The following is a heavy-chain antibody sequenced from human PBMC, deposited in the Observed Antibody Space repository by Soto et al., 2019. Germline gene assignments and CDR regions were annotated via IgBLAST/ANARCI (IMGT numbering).Heavy chain of an antibody. Sequence: SETLSLTCTISGGSISSYYWSWIRQSAGKGLEWVGRIYNGGNTQYNPSLKSRVTMSADTSKNQFSLRLNSVTAADTAVYYCARDGSDSYGLDVWGQGTTVTVSS. CDR2: IYNGGNT. CDR3: ARDGSDSYGLDV. D-gene: IGHD3-10*01. CDR1: GGSISSYY. J-gene: IGHJ6*02. V-gene: IGHV4-4*07.